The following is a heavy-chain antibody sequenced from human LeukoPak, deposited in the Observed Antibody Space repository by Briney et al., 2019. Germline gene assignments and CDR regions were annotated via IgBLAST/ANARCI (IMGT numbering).Heavy chain of an antibody. D-gene: IGHD1-7*01. J-gene: IGHJ5*02. CDR3: ARDSGTTGEVKFDP. CDR1: GFTFRNYA. CDR2: LSGTGGST. V-gene: IGHV3-23*01. Sequence: GGSLRLSCAASGFTFRNYAINWVRQTPGKGLEWVSGLSGTGGSTYYADSVKGRFTISRDNSKNTLYLQMNSLRAEDTAVYYCARDSGTTGEVKFDPWGQGTLVTVSS.